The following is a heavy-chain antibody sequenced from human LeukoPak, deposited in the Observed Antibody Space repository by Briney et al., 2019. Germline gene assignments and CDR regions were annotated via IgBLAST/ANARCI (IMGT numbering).Heavy chain of an antibody. Sequence: ASVTVSCTLSGNTLRELPIQWVRQAGGKGLEWMGGFDPENAEIAYAQNFQGRVTMTEDTSTNTAYMELTSLTSDDTALYYCATRGSDFWSGFDYWGQGTQVTVSS. CDR1: GNTLRELP. J-gene: IGHJ4*02. V-gene: IGHV1-24*01. D-gene: IGHD3-3*01. CDR2: FDPENAEI. CDR3: ATRGSDFWSGFDY.